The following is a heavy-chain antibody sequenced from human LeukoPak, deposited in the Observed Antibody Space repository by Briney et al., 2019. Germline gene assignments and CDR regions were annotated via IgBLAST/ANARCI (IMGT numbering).Heavy chain of an antibody. J-gene: IGHJ4*02. D-gene: IGHD2-2*02. CDR2: IYASGST. Sequence: SETLSLTCTVSGGSISSGSYYWSWIRQPAGTGLEWIGRIYASGSTNYNPSLKSRVTISVDTSKNQFCLKLSSVTAADTAVYYCARYCSSTSCYRDNDYWGQGTLVTVSS. V-gene: IGHV4-61*02. CDR3: ARYCSSTSCYRDNDY. CDR1: GGSISSGSYY.